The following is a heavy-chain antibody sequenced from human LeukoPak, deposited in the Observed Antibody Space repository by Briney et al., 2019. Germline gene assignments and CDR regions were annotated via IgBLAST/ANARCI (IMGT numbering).Heavy chain of an antibody. V-gene: IGHV1-18*01. CDR3: ARTTVVVPAAVYYMDV. CDR2: ISAYNGNT. D-gene: IGHD2-2*01. CDR1: GYTFTSYG. Sequence: ASVKVSCKASGYTFTSYGISWVRQAPGQGLEWMGWISAYNGNTNYAQKLQGRVTMTTDTSTSTAYMELGSLRSDDTAVYYCARTTVVVPAAVYYMDVWGKGTTVTVSS. J-gene: IGHJ6*03.